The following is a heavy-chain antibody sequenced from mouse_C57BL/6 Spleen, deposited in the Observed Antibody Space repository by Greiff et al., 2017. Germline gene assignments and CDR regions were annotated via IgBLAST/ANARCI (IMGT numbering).Heavy chain of an antibody. CDR3: TSIYYYGSQYYFDY. Sequence: EVQLQQSGTVLARPGASVKMSCKTSGYTFTSYWMHWVKQRPGQGLEWIGAIYPGNSDTSYNQKFKGKAKLTAVTSASTAYMELSSLTNEDSAVYYCTSIYYYGSQYYFDYWGQGTTLTVSS. CDR1: GYTFTSYW. V-gene: IGHV1-5*01. J-gene: IGHJ2*01. D-gene: IGHD1-1*01. CDR2: IYPGNSDT.